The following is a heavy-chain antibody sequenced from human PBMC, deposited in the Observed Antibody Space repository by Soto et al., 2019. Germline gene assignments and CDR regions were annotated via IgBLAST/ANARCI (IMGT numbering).Heavy chain of an antibody. CDR2: IWYDGSNK. J-gene: IGHJ5*02. V-gene: IGHV3-33*01. Sequence: QVQLVESGGGVVQPGRSLRLSCAASGFTFSSYGMHWVRQAPGKGLEWVAVIWYDGSNKYYADSVKGRFTISRDNSKNTLDLQMNSLRAEDTAVYYCARDALRGSSWLDNWFDPWGQGTLVTVSS. CDR3: ARDALRGSSWLDNWFDP. CDR1: GFTFSSYG. D-gene: IGHD6-13*01.